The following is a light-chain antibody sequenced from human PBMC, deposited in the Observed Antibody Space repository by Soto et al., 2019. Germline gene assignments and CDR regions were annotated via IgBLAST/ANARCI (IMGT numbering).Light chain of an antibody. V-gene: IGKV3-15*01. CDR1: QSVSSN. CDR2: GAS. Sequence: EIVMTQSPATLSVSPGDRATLSCRASQSVSSNLAWYQQKPGQAPRLLIYGASSRAPGIPARFSGSGSGTEFTLTISSLQSEDFVVYFCQQYNNWPPLTFGQGTKLEIK. J-gene: IGKJ2*01. CDR3: QQYNNWPPLT.